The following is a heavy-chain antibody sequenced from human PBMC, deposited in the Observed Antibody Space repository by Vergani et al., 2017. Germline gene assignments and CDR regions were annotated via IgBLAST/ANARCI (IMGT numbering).Heavy chain of an antibody. CDR1: GASIRSSNYY. J-gene: IGHJ5*02. CDR2: IYYSGRT. D-gene: IGHD6-19*01. Sequence: QLQLQESGPGLVKPSAILSLTCSVSGASIRSSNYYWGWIRQPPGKGLEWIASIYYSGRTYYNPSLKSRVTISVNTSKNQFSLKLSSVTAADTAVYFCARHSTVEWLVKLGWIDPWGQGILVTVSS. CDR3: ARHSTVEWLVKLGWIDP. V-gene: IGHV4-39*01.